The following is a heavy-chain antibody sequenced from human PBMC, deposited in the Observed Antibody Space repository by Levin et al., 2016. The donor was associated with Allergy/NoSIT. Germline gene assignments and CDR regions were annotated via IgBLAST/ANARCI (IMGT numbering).Heavy chain of an antibody. CDR2: INPRNGVT. CDR1: GYTFTSHA. Sequence: ASVKVSCKASGYTFTSHAITWVRQAPGQGLEWMGWINPRNGVTNYPQTFRGRVVMTTDTSINTAYMELSSLTHADTAVYYCAKIPSQQPDSWGNGTQVSVSS. V-gene: IGHV1-2*02. D-gene: IGHD6-13*01. CDR3: AKIPSQQPDS. J-gene: IGHJ5*01.